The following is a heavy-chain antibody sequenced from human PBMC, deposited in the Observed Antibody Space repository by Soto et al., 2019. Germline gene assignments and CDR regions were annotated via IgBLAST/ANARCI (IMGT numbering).Heavy chain of an antibody. J-gene: IGHJ4*02. Sequence: EVQLLESGGGLVQPGGSLRLSCVASGFTFGTVAMTWVRQAPGKGLEWVSSIAIASFASYYAPSVKGRFTTSRDDSKNTLYLQMQSLRADDTAVYFDFWGPGSLVTVSS. V-gene: IGHV3-23*01. CDR1: GFTFGTVA. CDR3: F. CDR2: IAIASFAS.